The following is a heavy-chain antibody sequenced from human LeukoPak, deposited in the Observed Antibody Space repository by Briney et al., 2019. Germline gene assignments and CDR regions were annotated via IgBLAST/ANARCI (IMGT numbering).Heavy chain of an antibody. D-gene: IGHD5-12*01. J-gene: IGHJ4*02. CDR3: ARGRVATIRPYYFDY. Sequence: PGGSLRLSCAASGFTFSSYAMHWVRQAPGKGLEWVAVISYDGSNKYYADSAKGRFTISRDNSKNTLYLQMNRLRAEDTAVYYCARGRVATIRPYYFDYWGQGTLVTVSS. CDR1: GFTFSSYA. V-gene: IGHV3-30*01. CDR2: ISYDGSNK.